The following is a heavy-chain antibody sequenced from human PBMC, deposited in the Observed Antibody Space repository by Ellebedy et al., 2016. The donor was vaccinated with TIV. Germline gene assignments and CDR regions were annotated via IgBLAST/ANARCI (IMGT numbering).Heavy chain of an antibody. CDR1: GFTVSNNY. D-gene: IGHD1/OR15-1a*01. V-gene: IGHV3-66*01. CDR2: IYSGGST. CDR3: AKDWRWNANNFGMNV. J-gene: IGHJ6*02. Sequence: GESLKISCAASGFTVSNNYVSWVRQPPGKGLEWVSLIYSGGSTYYADSVKGRFTISRDNSKNTVYLQMNSLRAEDTAVYYCAKDWRWNANNFGMNVWGQGAAVTVFS.